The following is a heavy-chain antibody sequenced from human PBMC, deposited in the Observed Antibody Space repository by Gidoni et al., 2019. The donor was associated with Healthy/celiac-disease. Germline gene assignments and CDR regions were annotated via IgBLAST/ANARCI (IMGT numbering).Heavy chain of an antibody. V-gene: IGHV1-2*02. Sequence: QVQLVQSGAEVKKPGASVKVSCKASGYTFTGYYMHWVRQAPGQGLEWMGWINPNSGGTNYAQKFQSRLRSDDTAVYYCARGDRDYYDSSGYSYYYYYYGMDVWGQGTTVTVSS. CDR1: GYTFTGYY. J-gene: IGHJ6*02. D-gene: IGHD3-22*01. CDR3: YYGMDV. CDR2: INPNSGGT.